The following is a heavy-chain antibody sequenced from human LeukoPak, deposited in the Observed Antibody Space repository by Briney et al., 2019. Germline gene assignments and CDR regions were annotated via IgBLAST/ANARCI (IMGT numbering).Heavy chain of an antibody. Sequence: PGGSLRLSCAASGFTFSSYEMNWVRQAPGKGLEWVSYISSSGSTIYYADSVKGRFTISRDNAKNSLYLQMNSLRAEDTAIYYCAKGEIRFDPWGQGTLVTVSS. D-gene: IGHD3-16*01. CDR3: AKGEIRFDP. V-gene: IGHV3-48*03. J-gene: IGHJ5*02. CDR1: GFTFSSYE. CDR2: ISSSGSTI.